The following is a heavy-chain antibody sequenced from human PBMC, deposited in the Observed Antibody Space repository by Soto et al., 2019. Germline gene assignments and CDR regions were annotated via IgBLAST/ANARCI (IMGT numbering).Heavy chain of an antibody. CDR1: GGTFSSLA. V-gene: IGHV1-69*06. J-gene: IGHJ4*02. CDR3: ARSPGVFDY. CDR2: LVPVLGTV. D-gene: IGHD3-10*01. Sequence: QVQLVQSGAEVKKPGSSVKVSCKASGGTFSSLAISWVRQAPGQGLEWMGGLVPVLGTVNYAQKFQDRVTITADKSTSTSYMELSSLRSEDTAVYYCARSPGVFDYWGQGTLVTVSS.